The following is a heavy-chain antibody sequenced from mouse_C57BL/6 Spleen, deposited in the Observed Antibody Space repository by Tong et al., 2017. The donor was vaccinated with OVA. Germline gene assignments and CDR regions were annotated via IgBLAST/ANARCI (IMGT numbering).Heavy chain of an antibody. CDR1: GYKFTSYV. J-gene: IGHJ2*01. CDR2: INPYNDGT. Sequence: EVQQLKTGPELLKGRATAKVFCRVYGYKFTSYVMHWVKQKPGQGLEWIGYINPYNDGTKYNEKFKGKATLTSDKSYSTAYIEISSLTSGDSAVYYCAREATARVYFDNWGQGTTLTVSS. CDR3: AREATARVYFDN. V-gene: IGHV1-14*01. D-gene: IGHD3-1*01.